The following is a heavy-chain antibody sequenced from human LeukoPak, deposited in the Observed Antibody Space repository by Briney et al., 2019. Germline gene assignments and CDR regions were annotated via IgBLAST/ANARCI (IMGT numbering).Heavy chain of an antibody. V-gene: IGHV1-46*01. D-gene: IGHD3-22*01. Sequence: ASVKVSCKASGYTFTSYYMHWVRQAPGQGLEWMGIINPSGGSTSYAQKFQGRVTMTRDTSTSTVYMELSSLRSEDTAVYYCARDTYYYDSSGYSHLPDYWGQGTLVTVSA. CDR3: ARDTYYYDSSGYSHLPDY. J-gene: IGHJ4*02. CDR2: INPSGGST. CDR1: GYTFTSYY.